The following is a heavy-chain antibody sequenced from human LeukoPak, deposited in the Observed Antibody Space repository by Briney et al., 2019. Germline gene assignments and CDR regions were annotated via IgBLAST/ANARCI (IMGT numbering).Heavy chain of an antibody. CDR2: IQENGNEK. CDR3: AELGITMIGGV. D-gene: IGHD3-10*02. Sequence: GGSLRLSCAASEFTFSIYWMSWVRQAPGKGLEWVANIQENGNEKSYVDSVKGRFTISRDNAKNSLYLQMNSLRAEDTAVYYCAELGITMIGGVWSKGTTVTISS. CDR1: EFTFSIYW. J-gene: IGHJ6*04. V-gene: IGHV3-7*01.